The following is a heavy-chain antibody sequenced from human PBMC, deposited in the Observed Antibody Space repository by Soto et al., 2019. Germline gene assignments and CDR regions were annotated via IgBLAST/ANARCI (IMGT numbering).Heavy chain of an antibody. V-gene: IGHV4-31*03. CDR1: GGSINSGGYY. J-gene: IGHJ4*02. CDR2: IYYNGIT. D-gene: IGHD4-4*01. CDR3: ARAWYGGDYSLDF. Sequence: LSLTCTVSGGSINSGGYYWSWIRQLSGKGLEWIGYIYYNGITNYNPSLRSRLTMSVDTSKNHFSLSLSSVTAADTAVYYCARAWYGGDYSLDFWGQGTLVTVSS.